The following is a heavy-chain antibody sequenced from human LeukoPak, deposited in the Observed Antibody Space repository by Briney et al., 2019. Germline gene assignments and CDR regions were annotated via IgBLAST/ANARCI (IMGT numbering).Heavy chain of an antibody. J-gene: IGHJ3*02. CDR1: GGSISNGDFY. Sequence: SQTLSLTCTVSGGSISNGDFYWTWIRQPPGKGLEWIVYLHYSGYTYHNPSLKSRITTSIDTSKNQFSLKLSSVTAADTAVYYCARDFLYDSTGYDAFDIWGPGTMVTVSS. V-gene: IGHV4-30-4*01. CDR3: ARDFLYDSTGYDAFDI. D-gene: IGHD3-22*01. CDR2: LHYSGYT.